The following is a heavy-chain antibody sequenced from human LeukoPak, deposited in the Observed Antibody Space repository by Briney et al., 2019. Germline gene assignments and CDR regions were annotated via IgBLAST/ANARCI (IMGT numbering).Heavy chain of an antibody. CDR2: VSYEGTIK. Sequence: PGRSLRLSCAASGFAFSNFAMHWVRQAPGKGLEWVAVVSYEGTIKYYSDSAKGRFTISRDNSKNTLYLQMNCLRAEDTAVYYCAREDCSGGSCYSVDYWGQGTLVTVSS. V-gene: IGHV3-30*14. J-gene: IGHJ4*02. CDR1: GFAFSNFA. CDR3: AREDCSGGSCYSVDY. D-gene: IGHD2-15*01.